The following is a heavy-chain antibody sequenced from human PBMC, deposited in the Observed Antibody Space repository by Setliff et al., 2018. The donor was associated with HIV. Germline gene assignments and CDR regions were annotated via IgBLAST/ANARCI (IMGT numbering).Heavy chain of an antibody. CDR1: GGSITPHY. V-gene: IGHV4-59*11. Sequence: PSETLSLTCTVSGGSITPHYWSWIRQPPGKGLEWIGLIYYSGSTNYSPSLKSRVTISADSSKNQFSLKLTSVTAADAAIYYCARQFPPYHSGAHYSDLWSQGTLVTVSS. CDR3: ARQFPPYHSGAHYSDL. CDR2: IYYSGST. D-gene: IGHD6-19*01. J-gene: IGHJ5*02.